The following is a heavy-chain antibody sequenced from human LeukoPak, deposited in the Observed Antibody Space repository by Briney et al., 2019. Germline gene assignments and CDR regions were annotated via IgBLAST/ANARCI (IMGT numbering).Heavy chain of an antibody. D-gene: IGHD4-23*01. CDR1: GGSISSYY. Sequence: PSETLSLTCTVSGGSISSYYWSWIRQPPGKGLEWIGYIYYSGSTNYNPSLKSRVTISVDTSKNQFSLKLSSVTAADTAVYYCARISGGLYFDYWGQGTLVTVSS. V-gene: IGHV4-59*01. CDR3: ARISGGLYFDY. J-gene: IGHJ4*02. CDR2: IYYSGST.